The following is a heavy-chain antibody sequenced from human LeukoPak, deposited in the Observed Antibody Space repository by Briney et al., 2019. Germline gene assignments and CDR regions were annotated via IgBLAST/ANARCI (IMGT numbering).Heavy chain of an antibody. J-gene: IGHJ5*02. D-gene: IGHD5-18*01. CDR3: AREGATAMVRGWFDP. CDR2: IYYSGST. V-gene: IGHV4-59*01. Sequence: SETLSLTCTVSGGSISSYYWSWIRQPPGKGLEWIGYIYYSGSTNYNPSLKSRVTISVDTSKNQFSLKLSSVTVADTAVYYCAREGATAMVRGWFDPWGQGTLVTVSS. CDR1: GGSISSYY.